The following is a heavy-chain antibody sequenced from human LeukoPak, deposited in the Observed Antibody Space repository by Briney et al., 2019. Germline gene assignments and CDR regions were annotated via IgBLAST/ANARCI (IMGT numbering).Heavy chain of an antibody. CDR1: GGSISSYY. D-gene: IGHD3-3*01. Sequence: SETLSLTCTVSGGSISSYYWSWIRQPAGKGLEWIGRIYYSGSTNYNPSLKSRVTISVDTSKNQFSLKLSSVTAVDTAVYYCAREYDSLLDYWGQGTLVTVSS. CDR3: AREYDSLLDY. CDR2: IYYSGST. V-gene: IGHV4-4*07. J-gene: IGHJ4*02.